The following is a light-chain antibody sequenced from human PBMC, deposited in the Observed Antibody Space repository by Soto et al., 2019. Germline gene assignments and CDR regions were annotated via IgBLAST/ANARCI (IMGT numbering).Light chain of an antibody. CDR1: PSVLYSLNNKNY. J-gene: IGKJ4*01. V-gene: IGKV4-1*01. CDR3: QQFHSTPLT. Sequence: IRLTLSPASLTVSLGVRATIKCKSSPSVLYSLNNKNYLAWYQQKPGQPPKRLIYWASTRKSGVTARFSGSGSGTDFTLTIISLLDDDVAVYYCQQFHSTPLTFGGGTKVDIK. CDR2: WAS.